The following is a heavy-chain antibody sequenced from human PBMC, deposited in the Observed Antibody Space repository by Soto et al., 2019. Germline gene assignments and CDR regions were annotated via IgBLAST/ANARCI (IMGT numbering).Heavy chain of an antibody. D-gene: IGHD3-16*01. Sequence: QMQLQASGPRLVKTSETLSLTCTVSVGSMTNLYWNWVRQTPGKRLEWIGYIYYTGNTYYSPSLKGRVTIAVGTSKDHFSLRLNSVPAADTRVYYCARGGWALDAWGQGALVTVSS. CDR3: ARGGWALDA. J-gene: IGHJ5*02. CDR2: IYYTGNT. V-gene: IGHV4-59*11. CDR1: VGSMTNLY.